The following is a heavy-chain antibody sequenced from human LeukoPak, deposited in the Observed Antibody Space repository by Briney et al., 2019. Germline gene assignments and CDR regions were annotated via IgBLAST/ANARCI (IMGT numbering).Heavy chain of an antibody. D-gene: IGHD3-10*01. CDR2: IKQDGSEK. CDR1: GFTFSIYW. CDR3: ARGSPYFYGTDLDY. J-gene: IGHJ4*02. Sequence: GGSLRLSCAASGFTFSIYWMTWVRQAPGKGLEWVANIKQDGSEKYCVDSVKGRFTISRDNAKNSLYLQMNSLRAEDTAVYYCARGSPYFYGTDLDYWGQGTLVTVSS. V-gene: IGHV3-7*01.